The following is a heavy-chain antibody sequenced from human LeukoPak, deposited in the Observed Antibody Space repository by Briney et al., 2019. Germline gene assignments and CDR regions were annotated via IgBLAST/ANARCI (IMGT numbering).Heavy chain of an antibody. Sequence: GRSLRLSCAASGFTFSRYNMQWVRQAPGKGLDCVAGTSNDGGKKFYADSVKGRFTISRDNSKNTLFLQMNGLRPEDTAVYYCAKPQGLDYYDSSVILDYWRQGPLVTVS. J-gene: IGHJ4*02. CDR1: GFTFSRYN. CDR3: AKPQGLDYYDSSVILDY. V-gene: IGHV3-30*18. D-gene: IGHD3-22*01. CDR2: TSNDGGKK.